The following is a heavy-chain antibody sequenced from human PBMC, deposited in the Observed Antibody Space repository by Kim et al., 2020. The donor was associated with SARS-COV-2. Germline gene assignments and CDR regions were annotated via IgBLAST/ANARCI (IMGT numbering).Heavy chain of an antibody. D-gene: IGHD1-1*01. V-gene: IGHV3-33*06. CDR2: IWYDGTNK. J-gene: IGHJ4*02. Sequence: GGSLRLSCAASGFSFNTYGIHWVRQAPGKGLEWVALIWYDGTNKYYADSVKGRFTISRDNSKNTVYLQMNSLRAEDTALYYCAKERATWWNDAIDYWGQGTLVSVSS. CDR3: AKERATWWNDAIDY. CDR1: GFSFNTYG.